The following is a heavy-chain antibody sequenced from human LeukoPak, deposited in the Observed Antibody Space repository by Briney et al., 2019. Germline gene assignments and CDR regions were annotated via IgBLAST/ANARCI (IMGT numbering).Heavy chain of an antibody. J-gene: IGHJ4*02. V-gene: IGHV5-51*01. CDR3: ARQPDPYYGDYPHFDY. CDR2: IYPGDSDT. CDR1: GYRLTNNW. Sequence: GESLKISCKISGYRLTNNWIGWVRQMPGKGLEWMGIIYPGDSDTRYSPSFQGQVTISADKSISTAYLQWSSLKASDTAMYYCARQPDPYYGDYPHFDYWGQGTLVTVSS. D-gene: IGHD4-17*01.